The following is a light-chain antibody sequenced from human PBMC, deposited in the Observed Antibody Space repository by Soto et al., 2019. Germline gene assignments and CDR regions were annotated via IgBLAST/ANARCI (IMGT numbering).Light chain of an antibody. V-gene: IGLV2-23*01. CDR2: EGS. CDR3: CSYAGSSFYV. Sequence: QSVLTQPASVSGSPGQSITISCTGTSSVVGSYNLISWYQQHPGKAPKLMIYEGSKRPSGVSNRFSGSKSGNTASLTISGLQAEDEADYYCCSYAGSSFYVFGNGTKVTVL. CDR1: SSVVGSYNL. J-gene: IGLJ1*01.